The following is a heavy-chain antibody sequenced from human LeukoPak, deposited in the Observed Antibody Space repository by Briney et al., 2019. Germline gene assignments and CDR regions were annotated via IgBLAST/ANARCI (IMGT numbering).Heavy chain of an antibody. V-gene: IGHV3-23*01. CDR2: ISDSGDST. J-gene: IGHJ4*02. CDR1: GFTSSRYA. Sequence: GGSLRLSCAASGFTSSRYAMSWVRQAPGKGLEWVSGISDSGDSTYYADSVKGRFTISRDNSKSTLYLQMNSLRAEDTAIYYCARNGNSGWGYFDYWGQGTLVTVSS. D-gene: IGHD5-12*01. CDR3: ARNGNSGWGYFDY.